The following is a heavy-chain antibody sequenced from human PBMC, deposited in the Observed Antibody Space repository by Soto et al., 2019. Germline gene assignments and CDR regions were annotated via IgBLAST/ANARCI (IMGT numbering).Heavy chain of an antibody. CDR3: ARLVRPIAVAGTNY. V-gene: IGHV4-39*01. CDR2: IYYSGST. CDR1: GGSISSSSYY. D-gene: IGHD6-19*01. Sequence: PSETLSLTCTVSGGSISSSSYYWGWIRQPPGKGLEWIGSIYYSGSTYYNPSLKSRVTISVDTSKNQFSLKLSSVTAADTAVYYCARLVRPIAVAGTNYWGQGTLVTVSS. J-gene: IGHJ4*02.